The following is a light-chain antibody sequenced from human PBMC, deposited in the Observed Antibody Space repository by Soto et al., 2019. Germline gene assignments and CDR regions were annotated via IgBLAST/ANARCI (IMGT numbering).Light chain of an antibody. J-gene: IGKJ1*01. V-gene: IGKV4-1*01. CDR1: QIVLYSSNNKNY. CDR2: WAS. Sequence: DIVLTQSPDSLAVSLGERATINCKSSQIVLYSSNNKNYLVWYQQKPGQPPKLLIYWASTRESGVPDRFSGSGSGTDFTLTISSLQAEDVAVYYCQQYYSSPRTFGQGTKVDIK. CDR3: QQYYSSPRT.